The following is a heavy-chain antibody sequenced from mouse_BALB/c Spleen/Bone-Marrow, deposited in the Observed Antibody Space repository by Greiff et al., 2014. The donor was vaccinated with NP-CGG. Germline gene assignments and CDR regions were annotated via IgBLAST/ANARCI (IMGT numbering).Heavy chain of an antibody. CDR1: GYAFTNYL. Sequence: QVQLQQSGAELVRPGTAVNVSCKASGYAFTNYLIEWVKQRPGQGLEWIGVINPGSGGANYNEKFKGKATLTADKSSSTAYMQLSSLTSDDSAVYFCARFGRYYFDDWGQGTTLTVSS. CDR3: ARFGRYYFDD. V-gene: IGHV1-54*01. J-gene: IGHJ2*01. CDR2: INPGSGGA.